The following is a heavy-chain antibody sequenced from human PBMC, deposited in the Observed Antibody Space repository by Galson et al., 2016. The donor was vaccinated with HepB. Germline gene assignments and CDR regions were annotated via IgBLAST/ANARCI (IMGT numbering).Heavy chain of an antibody. CDR3: AKARDARRYGSFGS. CDR2: INEGGTEV. J-gene: IGHJ4*02. V-gene: IGHV3-7*01. CDR1: GFTFTNYW. Sequence: SLRLSCAASGFTFTNYWMTWVRQAPGKGLEWVANINEGGTEVYYLDSVKGRFTASRDNAKNSVFLQMNFLRVEDTAIYYCAKARDARRYGSFGSWCQGTLVTVSS. D-gene: IGHD3-10*01.